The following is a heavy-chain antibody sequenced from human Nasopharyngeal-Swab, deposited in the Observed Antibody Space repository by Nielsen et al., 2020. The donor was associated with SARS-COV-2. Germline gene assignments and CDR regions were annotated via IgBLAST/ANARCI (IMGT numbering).Heavy chain of an antibody. CDR1: GYTFTGYY. CDR2: INPNSGGT. J-gene: IGHJ6*02. CDR3: ARDDNVLRYFDWLPAYYYYGMDV. V-gene: IGHV1-2*06. D-gene: IGHD3-9*01. Sequence: VSVKVSCKASGYTFTGYYMHWVRQAPGQGLEWMGRINPNSGGTNYAQKFQGRVTMTRDTSISTAYMELSRLRSDDTAVYYCARDDNVLRYFDWLPAYYYYGMDVWGQGTTVTVSS.